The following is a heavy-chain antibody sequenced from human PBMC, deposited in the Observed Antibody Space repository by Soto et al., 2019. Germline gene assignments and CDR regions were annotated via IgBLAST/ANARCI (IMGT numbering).Heavy chain of an antibody. Sequence: PGGSLRLSCADSGFTFSSYGMHWVRQAPGKGLEWVAVIYSGGSTHYADSVKGRFTISRDNSKNTLYLQMNSLRAEDTAVYYCAREIGGYYYYMDVWGKGTTVAVSS. J-gene: IGHJ6*03. CDR1: GFTFSSYG. CDR3: AREIGGYYYYMDV. CDR2: IYSGGST. V-gene: IGHV3-66*01. D-gene: IGHD3-3*01.